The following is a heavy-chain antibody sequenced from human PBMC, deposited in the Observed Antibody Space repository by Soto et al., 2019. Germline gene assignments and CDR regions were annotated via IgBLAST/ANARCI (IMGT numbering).Heavy chain of an antibody. CDR3: ARQIARRWPLSGFEP. CDR2: IFYIGTT. Sequence: SETLSLTCSVSDGSVGSSSYCWSWIRQHPGKGLEWIGYIFYIGTTYYNPSLKSRVTISVDTSKNQFSLKLTSVTAADTAVYYWARQIARRWPLSGFEPGGQGTLVTVPS. V-gene: IGHV4-31*03. J-gene: IGHJ5*02. D-gene: IGHD3-22*01. CDR1: DGSVGSSSYC.